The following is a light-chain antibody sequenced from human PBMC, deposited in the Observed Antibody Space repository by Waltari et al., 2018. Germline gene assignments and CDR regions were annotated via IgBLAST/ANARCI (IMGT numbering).Light chain of an antibody. CDR3: QQYGSSPRT. CDR1: QSVGSSF. Sequence: EIVLTKSPGTLSLSPGERPTPPCRASQSVGSSFLAWYQHIPGQAPRRLVYGASSRATGIPDRFSGSGSGTAFTLTITRLEPEDFAVYYCQQYGSSPRTFGQGTKVEIK. V-gene: IGKV3-20*01. J-gene: IGKJ1*01. CDR2: GAS.